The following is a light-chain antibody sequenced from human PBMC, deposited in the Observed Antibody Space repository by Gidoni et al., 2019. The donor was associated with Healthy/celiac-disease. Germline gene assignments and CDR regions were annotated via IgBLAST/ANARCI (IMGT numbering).Light chain of an antibody. CDR3: QSADSSGTYVV. J-gene: IGLJ2*01. CDR1: ALPKQY. V-gene: IGLV3-25*03. CDR2: KDS. Sequence: SYELTKPPSVSVSPGQTARITCSGDALPKQYAYWYQQKPDQAPVLVIYKDSERPSGIPERFSGSSSGTTVTLTISGVQAEDEADYYCQSADSSGTYVVFGGGTKLTVL.